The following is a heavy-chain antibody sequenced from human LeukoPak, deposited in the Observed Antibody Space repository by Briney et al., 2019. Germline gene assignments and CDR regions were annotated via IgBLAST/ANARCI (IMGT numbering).Heavy chain of an antibody. CDR2: ISAYNGNT. CDR1: GYTFTSYG. Sequence: ASVKVSCKASGYTFTSYGISWVRQAPGQGLEWMGWISAYNGNTNYAQKLQGRVTMTTDTSTSTAYMELRSLRSDDTAVYYCARARAPPYYYYGMDVWGKGTTVTVSS. V-gene: IGHV1-18*04. CDR3: ARARAPPYYYYGMDV. J-gene: IGHJ6*04.